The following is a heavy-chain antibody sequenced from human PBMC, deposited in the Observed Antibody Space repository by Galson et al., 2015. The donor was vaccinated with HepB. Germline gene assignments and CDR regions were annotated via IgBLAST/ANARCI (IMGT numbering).Heavy chain of an antibody. D-gene: IGHD2-8*01. CDR3: ARHVEYCSNGTCYFGMDV. Sequence: SLRLSCAASGFTFRDFYMSWVRQAPGKGQEYISYISSGGTITFYADSVKGRFTVSRDNAKKSVHLQVNRLTGDDTAVYYCARHVEYCSNGTCYFGMDVWGQGTTVTVSS. J-gene: IGHJ6*02. CDR1: GFTFRDFY. V-gene: IGHV3-11*01. CDR2: ISSGGTIT.